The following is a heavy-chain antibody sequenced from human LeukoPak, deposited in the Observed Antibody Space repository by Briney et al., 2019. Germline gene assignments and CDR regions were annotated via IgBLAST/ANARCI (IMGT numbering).Heavy chain of an antibody. CDR3: ARALLWFGEPSHIDY. D-gene: IGHD3-10*01. V-gene: IGHV1-18*04. Sequence: ASVKVSCKASGYTFTGYYMHWVRQAPGQGLEWMGWITAYNDNTNYAQKLQGRVTMTTDTSTSTAYMELRSLRSDDTAVYYCARALLWFGEPSHIDYWGQGTMVTASS. CDR1: GYTFTGYY. J-gene: IGHJ4*02. CDR2: ITAYNDNT.